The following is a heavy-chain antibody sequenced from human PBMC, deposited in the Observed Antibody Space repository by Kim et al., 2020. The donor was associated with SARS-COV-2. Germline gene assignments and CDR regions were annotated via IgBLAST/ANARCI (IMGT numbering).Heavy chain of an antibody. V-gene: IGHV3-30-3*01. CDR2: ISYDGSNK. Sequence: GGSLRLSCAASGFTFSSYAMHWVRQAPGKGLEWVAVISYDGSNKYYADSVKGRFTISRDNSKNTLYLQMNSLRAEDTAVYYCARDYVGYFSYGSWGQGTLVTVSS. D-gene: IGHD5-18*01. J-gene: IGHJ5*02. CDR3: ARDYVGYFSYGS. CDR1: GFTFSSYA.